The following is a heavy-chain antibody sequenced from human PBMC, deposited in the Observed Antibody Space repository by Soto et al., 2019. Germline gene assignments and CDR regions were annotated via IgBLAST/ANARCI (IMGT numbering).Heavy chain of an antibody. Sequence: GGSLRLSCAASGFTFSRSSMHWVRQAPGKGPEYVSGISSDGHTTYYTNSVKGRFILSRDNSNDTLFLQMGGLTVDDMGVYFCARGYGRTITAPRFDPWGQGT. J-gene: IGHJ5*02. D-gene: IGHD3-10*01. CDR1: GFTFSRSS. CDR2: ISSDGHTT. CDR3: ARGYGRTITAPRFDP. V-gene: IGHV3-64*01.